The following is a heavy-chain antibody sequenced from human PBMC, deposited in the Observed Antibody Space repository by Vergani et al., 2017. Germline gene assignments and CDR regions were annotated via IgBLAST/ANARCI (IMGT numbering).Heavy chain of an antibody. J-gene: IGHJ6*02. CDR1: GYTFTGYY. D-gene: IGHD3-10*01. CDR3: ARAALILSPGYGSGRDYYYGMDV. Sequence: QVQLVQSGAEVKKPGASVKVSCKASGYTFTGYYMHWVRQAPGQGLEWMGWINPNSGGTNYAQKFQGRVTMTRDTSISTAYMELSSLRSEDTAVYYCARAALILSPGYGSGRDYYYGMDVWGQGTTVTVSS. V-gene: IGHV1-2*02. CDR2: INPNSGGT.